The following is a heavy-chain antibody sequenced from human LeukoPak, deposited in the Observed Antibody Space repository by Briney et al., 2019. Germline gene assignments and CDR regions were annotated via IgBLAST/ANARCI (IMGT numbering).Heavy chain of an antibody. D-gene: IGHD2-2*01. V-gene: IGHV3-9*01. CDR3: AKGAGYCSSTSCFYFDY. CDR2: ISWNSGSI. Sequence: GGSLRLSCAASGFTFDDYAMHWVRQAPGKGLEWVSGISWNSGSIGYADSVKGRFTISRDNAKNSLYLQMNSLRAEDTALYYCAKGAGYCSSTSCFYFDYWGQGTLVTVSS. J-gene: IGHJ4*02. CDR1: GFTFDDYA.